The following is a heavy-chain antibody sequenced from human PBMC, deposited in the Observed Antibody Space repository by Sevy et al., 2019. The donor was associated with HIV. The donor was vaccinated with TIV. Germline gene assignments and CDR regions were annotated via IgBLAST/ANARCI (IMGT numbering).Heavy chain of an antibody. D-gene: IGHD2-2*01. CDR1: GGTFSSYA. J-gene: IGHJ3*02. CDR3: ARGGGYCSSTSCYDAFDI. V-gene: IGHV1-69*06. Sequence: ASVKVSCKASGGTFSSYAISWVRQAPGQGLEWMGGIIPIFGTANYAQKFQGRVTITAEKSTSTAYMELSSLRSGDTAVYYCARGGGYCSSTSCYDAFDIWGQGTMVTVSS. CDR2: IIPIFGTA.